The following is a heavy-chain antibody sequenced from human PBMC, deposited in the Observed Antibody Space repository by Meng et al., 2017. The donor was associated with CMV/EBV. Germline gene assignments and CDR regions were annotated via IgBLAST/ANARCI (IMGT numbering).Heavy chain of an antibody. CDR2: IKTDGGTT. CDR1: GLPFSNNW. V-gene: IGHV3-74*03. D-gene: IGHD1-14*01. J-gene: IGHJ4*02. CDR3: VSGLVGTRNY. Sequence: LSCAVSGLPFSNNWMYWVRQTPGKGLVCVERIKTDGGTTECTDSVKGQFTISRDKGRNTLYLQMNSLRGEDTAVYFCVSGLVGTRNYWAQGTLVTVSS.